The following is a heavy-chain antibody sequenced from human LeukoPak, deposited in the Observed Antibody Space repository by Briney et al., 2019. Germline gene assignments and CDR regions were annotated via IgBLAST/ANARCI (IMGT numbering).Heavy chain of an antibody. D-gene: IGHD1-26*01. CDR2: IIQDGDVQ. V-gene: IGHV3-7*01. J-gene: IGHJ4*02. CDR1: GFTFRRSW. CDR3: AKLLGDVTTFDY. Sequence: GGSLRLSCAGSGFTFRRSWMTWVRQAPGKGLEWVASIIQDGDVQHYLNSVKGRLTISRDNAENSLYLQMNSLRAEDTAVYYCAKLLGDVTTFDYWGQGTLVTVS.